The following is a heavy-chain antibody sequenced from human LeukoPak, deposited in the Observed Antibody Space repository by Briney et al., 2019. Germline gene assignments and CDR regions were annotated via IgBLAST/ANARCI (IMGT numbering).Heavy chain of an antibody. CDR3: ARGDITMIVVVTKFDY. J-gene: IGHJ4*02. CDR1: GYTFTGYY. D-gene: IGHD3-22*01. Sequence: ASVKVSCKASGYTFTGYYMHWVRQAPGQGLEWMGWINPNSGGTNYAQKFRGRVTMTRDTSISTAYMELSRLRSDDTAVYYCARGDITMIVVVTKFDYWGQGTLVTVSS. V-gene: IGHV1-2*02. CDR2: INPNSGGT.